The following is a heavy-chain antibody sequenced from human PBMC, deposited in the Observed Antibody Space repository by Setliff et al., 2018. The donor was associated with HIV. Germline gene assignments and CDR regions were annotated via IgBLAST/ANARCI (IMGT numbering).Heavy chain of an antibody. D-gene: IGHD3-16*01. CDR3: ARRPGGITRARLDN. Sequence: SETLSLTCTVSNASISSGGFYWSWVRQHPGKGLEWIGYIYYTGSTYYNPSLKSRVSISVDTSKNQFSLLLSSVTAADTAMYFCARRPGGITRARLDNWGQGTLVTVSS. J-gene: IGHJ4*02. CDR2: IYYTGST. CDR1: NASISSGGFY. V-gene: IGHV4-31*03.